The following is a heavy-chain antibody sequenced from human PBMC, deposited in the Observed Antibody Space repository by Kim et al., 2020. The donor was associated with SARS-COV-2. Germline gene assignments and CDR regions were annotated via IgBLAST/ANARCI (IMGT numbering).Heavy chain of an antibody. V-gene: IGHV3-30-3*01. CDR1: GFTFSSYA. Sequence: GGSLRLSCAASGFTFSSYAMHWVRQAPGKGLEWVAVISYDGSNKYYADSVKGRFTISRDNSKNTLYLQMNSLRAEDTAVYYCASVVVVTAIRGDAFDIWGQGTMVTVSS. CDR3: ASVVVVTAIRGDAFDI. CDR2: ISYDGSNK. D-gene: IGHD2-21*02. J-gene: IGHJ3*02.